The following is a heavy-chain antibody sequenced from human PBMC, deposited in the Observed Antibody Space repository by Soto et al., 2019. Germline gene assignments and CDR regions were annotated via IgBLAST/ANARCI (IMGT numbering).Heavy chain of an antibody. CDR3: AADSNYYYGSGPTAFDI. CDR1: GFTFTSSA. V-gene: IGHV1-58*01. Sequence: SVKVSCKASGFTFTSSAVQWVRQARGQRLEWVGWIVVGSGNTNYAQKFQERVTITRDMSTSTAYMELSSLRSEDTAVYYCAADSNYYYGSGPTAFDIWGQGTMVTVSS. J-gene: IGHJ3*02. D-gene: IGHD3-10*01. CDR2: IVVGSGNT.